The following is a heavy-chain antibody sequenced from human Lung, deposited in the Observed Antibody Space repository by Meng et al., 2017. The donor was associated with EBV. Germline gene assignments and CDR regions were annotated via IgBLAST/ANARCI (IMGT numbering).Heavy chain of an antibody. V-gene: IGHV1-2*06. CDR3: ARDLSGYYSFVDY. Sequence: QVQVVQAGGEGKRPGASVKVSCKASGYTFTGYYMQWVRQAPGQGLEWMGRINPNNGGANYAQQFQGRVTMTTDTSISTAYMELSRLRSDDTAVYYCARDLSGYYSFVDYWGQGTLVTVSS. CDR2: INPNNGGA. CDR1: GYTFTGYY. D-gene: IGHD3-22*01. J-gene: IGHJ4*02.